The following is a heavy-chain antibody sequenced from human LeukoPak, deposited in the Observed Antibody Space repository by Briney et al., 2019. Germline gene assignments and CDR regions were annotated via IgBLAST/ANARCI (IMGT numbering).Heavy chain of an antibody. V-gene: IGHV3-53*04. CDR1: GFTVSSNY. J-gene: IGHJ4*02. CDR2: IYSGGST. Sequence: GGSLRLSCAASGFTVSSNYMSWVRQAPGKGLEWVSVIYSGGSTYYADSVKGRFTISRHNSKNTLYLQVNSLRAEDTAVYYCARMERDLYCSGGSCYVFDYWGQGTLVTVSS. CDR3: ARMERDLYCSGGSCYVFDY. D-gene: IGHD2-15*01.